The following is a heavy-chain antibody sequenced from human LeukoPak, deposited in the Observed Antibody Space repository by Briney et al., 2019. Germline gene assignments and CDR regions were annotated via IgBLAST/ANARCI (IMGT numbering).Heavy chain of an antibody. D-gene: IGHD3-16*01. J-gene: IGHJ4*02. CDR2: ISAYNGNT. Sequence: ASVKVSCKASGYTFTSYYMHWVRQAPGQGLEWMGWISAYNGNTNYAQKLQGRVTMTTDTSTSTAYMELRSLRSDDTAVYYCARGREITFGGVSYYFDYWGQGTLVTVSS. V-gene: IGHV1-18*04. CDR3: ARGREITFGGVSYYFDY. CDR1: GYTFTSYY.